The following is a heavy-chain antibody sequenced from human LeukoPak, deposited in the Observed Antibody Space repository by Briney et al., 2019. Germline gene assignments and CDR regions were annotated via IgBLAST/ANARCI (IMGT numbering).Heavy chain of an antibody. CDR3: ARGWGE. CDR2: ISSSSSTI. Sequence: TGGSLRLSCAASGFTFSGYSMNWVRQAPGKGLEWVSYISSSSSTIYYADSVKGRFTISRDNAKNSVYLQMNSLRDEDTAVYYCARGWGEGGQGTLVTVSS. J-gene: IGHJ4*02. CDR1: GFTFSGYS. V-gene: IGHV3-48*02. D-gene: IGHD3-10*01.